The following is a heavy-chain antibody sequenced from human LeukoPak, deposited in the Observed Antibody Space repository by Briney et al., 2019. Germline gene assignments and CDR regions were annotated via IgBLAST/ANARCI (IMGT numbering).Heavy chain of an antibody. CDR1: GFTFSSYW. J-gene: IGHJ4*02. CDR2: IKQDGSEK. V-gene: IGHV3-7*03. D-gene: IGHD3-3*01. Sequence: GGSLRLSCAASGFTFSSYWMSWVRQVPGKGLEWVANIKQDGSEKYYVDSVKGRFTISRDNAKNSLYLQMNSPRAEDTAVYYCAREGNDFWSGYYIGDDYWGQGTLVTVSS. CDR3: AREGNDFWSGYYIGDDY.